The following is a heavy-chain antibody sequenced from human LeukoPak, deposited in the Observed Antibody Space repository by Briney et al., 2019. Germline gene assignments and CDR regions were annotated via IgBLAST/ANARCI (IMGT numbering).Heavy chain of an antibody. D-gene: IGHD3-22*01. V-gene: IGHV3-30-3*01. Sequence: GGSLRLSCAVSGFTFSSYAMHWVRQAPGKGLEWVAVISYDGSNKYYADSVKGRFTISRDNSKNTLYLQMNSLRAEDTAVYYCARDRHYGSSGPVDYWGQGTLVTVSS. J-gene: IGHJ4*02. CDR2: ISYDGSNK. CDR3: ARDRHYGSSGPVDY. CDR1: GFTFSSYA.